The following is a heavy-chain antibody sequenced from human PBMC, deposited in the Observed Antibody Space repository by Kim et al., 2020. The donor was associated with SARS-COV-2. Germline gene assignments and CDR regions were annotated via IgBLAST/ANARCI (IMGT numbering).Heavy chain of an antibody. CDR2: ISYSGST. Sequence: SETLSLTCTVSGGSINTYFWSWIRQLPGKCLEWIGFISYSGSTNYNPSLKSRVTISVDTSKNQFSLKVSSVTAPDTSVYFCARQTHVGYFDSWAQGTLVTVSS. V-gene: IGHV4-59*08. CDR3: ARQTHVGYFDS. J-gene: IGHJ4*02. CDR1: GGSINTYF. D-gene: IGHD1-26*01.